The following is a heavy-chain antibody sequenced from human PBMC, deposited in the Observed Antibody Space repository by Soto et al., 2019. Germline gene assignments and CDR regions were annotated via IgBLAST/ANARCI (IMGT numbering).Heavy chain of an antibody. CDR2: ISSTTNYI. CDR1: GFTFTRYS. J-gene: IGHJ4*02. Sequence: EVQLVESGGGLVKPGGSLRLSCAASGFTFTRYSMNWVRQAPGKGLEWVSSISSTTNYIYYADSMKGRFTVSRDNAKNSVYLEMNSLSAEDTALYYCARESEDLTSNFDYWGQGTLLTVSS. CDR3: ARESEDLTSNFDY. V-gene: IGHV3-21*01.